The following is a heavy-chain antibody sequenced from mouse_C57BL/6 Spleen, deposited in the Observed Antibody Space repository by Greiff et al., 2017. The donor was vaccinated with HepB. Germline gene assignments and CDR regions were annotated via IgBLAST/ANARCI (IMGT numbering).Heavy chain of an antibody. V-gene: IGHV14-2*01. CDR2: IDPEDGET. CDR1: GFNIKDYY. Sequence: VQLQQSGAELVKPGASVKLSCTASGFNIKDYYMHWVKQRTEQGLEWIGRIDPEDGETKYAQKFQGKATITADTSSNTAYLQLSSLTSEDTAVYYCARGYHYFDYWGQGTTLTVSS. J-gene: IGHJ2*01. D-gene: IGHD2-2*01. CDR3: ARGYHYFDY.